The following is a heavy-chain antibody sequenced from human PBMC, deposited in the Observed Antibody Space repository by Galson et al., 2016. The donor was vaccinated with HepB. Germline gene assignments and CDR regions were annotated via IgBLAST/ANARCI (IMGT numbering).Heavy chain of an antibody. V-gene: IGHV3-74*01. CDR3: GRDHSVVLTTAYNWFDP. Sequence: LRLSCAASGFAFGSHWMHWVRQVPGKGLVWVSRINSDGTISNYADSVKGRFTISRDNAKNTLYLQMNSLRVEDTAVYYCGRDHSVVLTTAYNWFDPWGQGALVTVSS. D-gene: IGHD4-23*01. J-gene: IGHJ5*02. CDR2: INSDGTIS. CDR1: GFAFGSHW.